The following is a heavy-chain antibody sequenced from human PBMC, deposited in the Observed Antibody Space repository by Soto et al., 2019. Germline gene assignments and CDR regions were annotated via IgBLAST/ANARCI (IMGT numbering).Heavy chain of an antibody. J-gene: IGHJ3*02. CDR1: GFTVGSNY. CDR3: ARPGIAAVRGAFDI. V-gene: IGHV3-66*02. D-gene: IGHD6-13*01. CDR2: IYSGGST. Sequence: GGSLRLSCAASGFTVGSNYMSWVRQAPGKGLEWVSVIYSGGSTYYADSVKGRFTISRDNSKNTLYLQMNSLRAEDTAVYYCARPGIAAVRGAFDIWGQGTMVTVSS.